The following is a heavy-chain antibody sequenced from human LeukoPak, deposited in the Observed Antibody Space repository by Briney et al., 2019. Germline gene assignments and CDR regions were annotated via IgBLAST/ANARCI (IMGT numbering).Heavy chain of an antibody. CDR3: ARDLTHRRNYDSSGNQIVSAF. Sequence: ASVNVSCKASVYTFNNYGISWVRQAPAPGLECMGWISGYNGNTKYAQKFQGRVTMTTDTSTSTAYMELRSLRPDDTAVYYCARDLTHRRNYDSSGNQIVSAFWGQGTLVTVSS. CDR2: ISGYNGNT. V-gene: IGHV1-18*01. CDR1: VYTFNNYG. J-gene: IGHJ4*02. D-gene: IGHD3-22*01.